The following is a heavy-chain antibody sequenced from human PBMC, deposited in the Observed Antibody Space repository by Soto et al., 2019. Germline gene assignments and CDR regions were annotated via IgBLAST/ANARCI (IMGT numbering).Heavy chain of an antibody. CDR2: IIPGLGTI. V-gene: IGHV1-69*01. J-gene: IGHJ4*02. Sequence: QVQLVQSGAEVKQPGSSVKVSCKASGGTFSRYAVSWVRQAPGQGLEWMGGIIPGLGTINYAQKFQGRVTITADESTSTAYMELSSLRSEDTAVYYCARDGLIRGAIIGNFDYWGQGTLVTVSS. CDR3: ARDGLIRGAIIGNFDY. CDR1: GGTFSRYA. D-gene: IGHD3-10*01.